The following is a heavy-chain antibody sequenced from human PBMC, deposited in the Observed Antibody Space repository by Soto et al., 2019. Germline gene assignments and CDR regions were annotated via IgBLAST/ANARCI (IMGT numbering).Heavy chain of an antibody. J-gene: IGHJ4*02. CDR2: IDPSDSYT. D-gene: IGHD1-26*01. CDR1: GYSFTSYW. V-gene: IGHV5-10-1*01. Sequence: LVESLKISCKGSGYSFTSYWISWVRQMPGKGLEWMGRIDPSDSYTNYSPSFQVHVTILADKSISTAYLQWSSLKASDTAMYYCARHRQSGSHAHQLDYWGPGTLLTVSS. CDR3: ARHRQSGSHAHQLDY.